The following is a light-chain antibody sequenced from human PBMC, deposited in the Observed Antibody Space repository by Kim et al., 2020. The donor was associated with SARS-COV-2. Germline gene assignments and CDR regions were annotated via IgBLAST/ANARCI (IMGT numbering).Light chain of an antibody. J-gene: IGKJ5*01. V-gene: IGKV3-11*01. CDR3: QQRSNSPVT. Sequence: EIVLTQSPATLSLSPGERATLSCRASQSVSSYLAWYQQKLGQAPRLLIHDASSRATGIPARFSGSGSGTDFTLTISSLEPEDFAVYYCQQRSNSPVTFGQGTRVEIK. CDR2: DAS. CDR1: QSVSSY.